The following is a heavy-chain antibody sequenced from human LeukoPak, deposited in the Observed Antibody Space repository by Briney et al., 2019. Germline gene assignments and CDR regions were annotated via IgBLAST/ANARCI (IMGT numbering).Heavy chain of an antibody. J-gene: IGHJ3*02. D-gene: IGHD1-26*01. CDR3: ARGFRGAFDI. CDR1: GFTFTTYW. CDR2: IKQDGTEK. Sequence: GGSLRLSCAASGFTFTTYWMSWVRQAPGKGLEWVANIKQDGTEKYYVDSVKGRFTISRDNAKNSLYLQMNSLRAEDTAVYYCARGFRGAFDIWGQGTMVTVSS. V-gene: IGHV3-7*04.